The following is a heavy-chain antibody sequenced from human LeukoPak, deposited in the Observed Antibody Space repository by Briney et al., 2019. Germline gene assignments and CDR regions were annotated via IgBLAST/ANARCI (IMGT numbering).Heavy chain of an antibody. CDR2: ISSSSSYI. Sequence: GGSLRLSCAASGFTFSSYSMNWVRQAPGKGLEWVSSISSSSSYIYYADSVKGRFTISRDNAKNSLYLQMNSLRAEDQAVYYRARNYKVFHGSGRYYYWFGPWGQGTLVNVSS. D-gene: IGHD3-10*01. J-gene: IGHJ5*02. V-gene: IGHV3-21*01. CDR3: ARNYKVFHGSGRYYYWFGP. CDR1: GFTFSSYS.